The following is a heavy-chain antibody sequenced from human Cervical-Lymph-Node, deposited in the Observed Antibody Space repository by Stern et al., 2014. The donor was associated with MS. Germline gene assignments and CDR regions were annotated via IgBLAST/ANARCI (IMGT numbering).Heavy chain of an antibody. J-gene: IGHJ6*02. CDR2: IYYSANT. V-gene: IGHV4-31*02. D-gene: IGHD1-1*01. CDR3: VRGGGSSYYFGMDV. CDR1: GGSFNSGNYY. Sequence: DQLVESGPGLVKPSQTLSLTCAVSGGSFNSGNYYWSWIRQLPGKGLEWIGYIYYSANTDYNPSLKSRVTISGDTSKNQFSLKLNSVTAADTAVYYCVRGGGSSYYFGMDVWGQGTTVTVSS.